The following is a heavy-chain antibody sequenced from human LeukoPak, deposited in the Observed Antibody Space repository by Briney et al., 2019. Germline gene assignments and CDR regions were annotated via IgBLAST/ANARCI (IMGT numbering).Heavy chain of an antibody. CDR1: GFTVNSTY. D-gene: IGHD2-21*02. CDR2: IYRGGNI. Sequence: GGSLRLSCVASGFTVNSTYMTWVRQTPGKGLEWVSLIYRGGNIYYGDSVRGRFTMSRDISRNVVFLEINTLRAEDTAVYYCAAGGLTAERHAFEIWGHGTVVTVSS. J-gene: IGHJ3*02. CDR3: AAGGLTAERHAFEI. V-gene: IGHV3-53*01.